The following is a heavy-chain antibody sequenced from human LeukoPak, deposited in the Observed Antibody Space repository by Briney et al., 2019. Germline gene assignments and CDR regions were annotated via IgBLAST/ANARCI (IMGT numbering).Heavy chain of an antibody. CDR3: ARDKGDYDTSGSLFVF. CDR2: IKQDGSEK. Sequence: PGGSLRLSCAASGFTFSRYWMRWVRQVPRKGLEWVANIKQDGSEKYYVDSVKGRFTISRDNAKNSLYLQMNSRRAEDTAVYYCARDKGDYDTSGSLFVFGGQGTLVTVSS. D-gene: IGHD3-22*01. J-gene: IGHJ4*02. CDR1: GFTFSRYW. V-gene: IGHV3-7*03.